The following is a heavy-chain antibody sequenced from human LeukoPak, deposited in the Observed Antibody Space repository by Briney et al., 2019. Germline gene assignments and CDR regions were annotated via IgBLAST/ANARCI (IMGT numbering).Heavy chain of an antibody. CDR2: IYYSGST. CDR1: GGSISSSSYY. J-gene: IGHJ4*02. D-gene: IGHD3-10*01. CDR3: ARPESFGESNEYYFDY. V-gene: IGHV4-39*01. Sequence: SETLSLTCTVSGGSISSSSYYWGWIRQPPGKGLEWIGSIYYSGSTYYNPSLKSRVTISVDTSKNQFSLKLSSVTAADTAVYYCARPESFGESNEYYFDYWGQGTLVTVSS.